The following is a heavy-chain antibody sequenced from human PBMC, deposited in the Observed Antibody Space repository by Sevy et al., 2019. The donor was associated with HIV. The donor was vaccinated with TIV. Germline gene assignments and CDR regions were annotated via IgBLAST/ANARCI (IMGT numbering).Heavy chain of an antibody. D-gene: IGHD3-9*01. V-gene: IGHV4-34*01. CDR1: GGSFSGYY. Sequence: SETLSLTCAVYGGSFSGYYWSWIRQPPGKGLEWIGEINHSGSTNYNPSLKGRVTISVDTSKNQFCLKLSSVTAADTAVYYCARRKGGHILTGYYPSYYYGMDVWGQGTTVTVSS. CDR3: ARRKGGHILTGYYPSYYYGMDV. J-gene: IGHJ6*02. CDR2: INHSGST.